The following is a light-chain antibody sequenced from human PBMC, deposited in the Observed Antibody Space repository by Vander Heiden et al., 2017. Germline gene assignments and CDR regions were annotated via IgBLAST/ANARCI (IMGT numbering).Light chain of an antibody. CDR1: QSVSSSY. CDR2: GAS. V-gene: IGKV3-20*01. CDR3: QQYGSSLYT. J-gene: IGKJ2*01. Sequence: EIVLTQSPVTLSLSPGERATLSCRASQSVSSSYLAWYQQKPGQAPRLLIYGASSRATGIPDRFSGSGSGKDFTLTISRLEPEEFAVYYCQQYGSSLYTFGQGTKLEIK.